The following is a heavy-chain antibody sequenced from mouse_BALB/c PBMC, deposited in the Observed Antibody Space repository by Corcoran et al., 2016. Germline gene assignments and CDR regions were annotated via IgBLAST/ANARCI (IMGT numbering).Heavy chain of an antibody. Sequence: EVQLQQSGAELVRPGALVKLSCKASGFNIKDYYMHWVKQRPEQGLERIGWIDPENGNTIYDTKFKGKASITVDTSSNTAYLQLSSLTSEDTAVYYCASIYYDYAWFAYWGQGTLVTVSA. CDR1: GFNIKDYY. V-gene: IGHV14-1*02. CDR2: IDPENGNT. J-gene: IGHJ3*01. D-gene: IGHD2-4*01. CDR3: ASIYYDYAWFAY.